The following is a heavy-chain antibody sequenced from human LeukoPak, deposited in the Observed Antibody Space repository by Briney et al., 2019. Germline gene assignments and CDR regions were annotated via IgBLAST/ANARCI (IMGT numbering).Heavy chain of an antibody. J-gene: IGHJ6*03. Sequence: GGSLRLSCAASGFTFSSYAMTGVRQAPGKGLEWVANIKQDGSEKHYVDSVKGRFTISRDNAKNSLYLQMNSLRAEDTAVYYCARGSGGMDVWGKGTTVTVSS. CDR3: ARGSGGMDV. CDR2: IKQDGSEK. CDR1: GFTFSSYA. D-gene: IGHD3-3*01. V-gene: IGHV3-7*01.